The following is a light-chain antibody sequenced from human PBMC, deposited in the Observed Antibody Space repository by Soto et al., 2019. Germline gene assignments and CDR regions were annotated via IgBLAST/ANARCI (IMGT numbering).Light chain of an antibody. Sequence: DIQMSQSPSTLSASVGDRVTITCRASQSIRTWLAWFQQKPGKAPKLLISDDSSLESGVPSRFNGRGSRTEFNLTICSLQPDDFATYYCLQYNSDLWTFGQGTKIEI. V-gene: IGKV1-5*01. CDR3: LQYNSDLWT. CDR1: QSIRTW. J-gene: IGKJ1*01. CDR2: DDS.